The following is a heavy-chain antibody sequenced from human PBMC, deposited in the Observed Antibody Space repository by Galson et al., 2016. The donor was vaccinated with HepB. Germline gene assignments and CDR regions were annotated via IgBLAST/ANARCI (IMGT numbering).Heavy chain of an antibody. CDR3: ARGSGSYSWAGDYYFDF. CDR2: IYYSGST. D-gene: IGHD3-10*01. Sequence: SETLSLTCTVSGGSISSDFWNWIRQPPGKGLEYIGHIYYSGSTNYNPSLKSRVAISLDTSKNHFSLRLSSVTAADTAVYYCARGSGSYSWAGDYYFDFWGQGTLVTVSS. J-gene: IGHJ4*02. CDR1: GGSISSDF. V-gene: IGHV4-59*01.